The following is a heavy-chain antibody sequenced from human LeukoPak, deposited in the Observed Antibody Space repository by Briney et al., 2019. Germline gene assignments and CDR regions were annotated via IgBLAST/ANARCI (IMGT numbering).Heavy chain of an antibody. CDR2: IYPSGAT. CDR1: GGSISSGPYY. J-gene: IGHJ4*02. CDR3: ARWNNDVLTGYYDSFDY. D-gene: IGHD3-9*01. Sequence: SQTLSLTCNVSGGSISSGPYYWGWIRQPAGKGLEWIGRIYPSGATNYNPSLKSRVTISIDTSANQFSLKLNSVTAADTAVYFCARWNNDVLTGYYDSFDYWGQGILVTVSS. V-gene: IGHV4-61*02.